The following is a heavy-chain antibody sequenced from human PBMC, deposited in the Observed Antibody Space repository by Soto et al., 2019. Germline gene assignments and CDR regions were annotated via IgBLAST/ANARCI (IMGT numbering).Heavy chain of an antibody. CDR1: GFTFSTSW. J-gene: IGHJ4*02. Sequence: EVQLVESGGGLVQPGGSLRLSCAASGFTFSTSWMHWVRQTPGKGLVWVSHINPDGSITNYADSAKGRFTISRDNARNTLFLEMNNVGAAETSVDFCARDIGYGGSWGQGTLVTVSS. D-gene: IGHD2-15*01. CDR2: INPDGSIT. V-gene: IGHV3-74*01. CDR3: ARDIGYGGS.